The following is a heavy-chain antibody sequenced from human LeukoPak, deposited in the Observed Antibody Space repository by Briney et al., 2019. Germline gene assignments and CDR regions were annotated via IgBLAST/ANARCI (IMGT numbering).Heavy chain of an antibody. CDR1: GFTFSSYW. Sequence: PGGSLRLSCAASGFTFSSYWMSWVRQAPGKGLEWVANIKQDGSEKYYVDSVKGRFTISRDNAKNSLYLQMNSLRAEDTAVYCCARMGYYYDSSGWEAYWGQGTLVTVSS. CDR3: ARMGYYYDSSGWEAY. J-gene: IGHJ4*02. D-gene: IGHD3-22*01. CDR2: IKQDGSEK. V-gene: IGHV3-7*01.